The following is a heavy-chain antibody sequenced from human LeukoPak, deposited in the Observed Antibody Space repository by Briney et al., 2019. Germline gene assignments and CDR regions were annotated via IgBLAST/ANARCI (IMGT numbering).Heavy chain of an antibody. CDR3: AKDRPNYYGSNGHYYRRDGDS. V-gene: IGHV3-23*01. J-gene: IGHJ5*01. D-gene: IGHD3-22*01. Sequence: GGSLRLSCAASGFTFSAYAMSWVRQAPGKGLEWVSAISSSGDVTFYAGSVKGRFTISRDNSKPTLYLQMDNLRAEDTAVYYCAKDRPNYYGSNGHYYRRDGDSWGQGTLVTVSS. CDR1: GFTFSAYA. CDR2: ISSSGDVT.